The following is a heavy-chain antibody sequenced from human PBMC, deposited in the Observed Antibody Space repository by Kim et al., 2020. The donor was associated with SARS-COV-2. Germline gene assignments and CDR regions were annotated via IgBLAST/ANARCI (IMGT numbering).Heavy chain of an antibody. D-gene: IGHD4-4*01. V-gene: IGHV1-3*01. CDR2: INAGNGNT. J-gene: IGHJ6*02. CDR3: AREATVTSHYYYYYGMDV. CDR1: GYTFTSYA. Sequence: ASVKVSCKASGYTFTSYAMHWVRQAPGQRLEWMGWINAGNGNTKYSQKFQGRVTITRDTSASTAYMELSSLRSEDTAVYYCAREATVTSHYYYYYGMDVWGQGTTVTVSS.